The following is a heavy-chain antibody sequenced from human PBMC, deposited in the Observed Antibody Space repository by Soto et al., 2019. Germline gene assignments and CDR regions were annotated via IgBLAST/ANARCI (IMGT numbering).Heavy chain of an antibody. V-gene: IGHV1-69*13. D-gene: IGHD3-10*01. CDR3: ASGGSGSYYKSWFDP. CDR2: IIPIFGTA. J-gene: IGHJ5*02. Sequence: SVKVSCKASGGTFSSYAISWVRQAPGQGLEWMGGIIPIFGTANYAQKFQGRVTITADESTSTAYMELSSLRSEDTAVYYCASGGSGSYYKSWFDPWGQGTLVTVSS. CDR1: GGTFSSYA.